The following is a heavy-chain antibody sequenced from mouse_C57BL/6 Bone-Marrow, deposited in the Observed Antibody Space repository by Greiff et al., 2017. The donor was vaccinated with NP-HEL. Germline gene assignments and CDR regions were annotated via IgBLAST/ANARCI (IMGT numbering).Heavy chain of an antibody. V-gene: IGHV1-50*01. Sequence: QVQLQQPGAELVKPGASVKLSCKASGYTFTSYWMQWVKQRPGQGLEWIGEIDPSDSYTNYNQKFKGKATLTVDTSSSTAYMQLSSLTSEDSAVYYCASEDYYGSGRFDYWGQGTTLTVSS. CDR3: ASEDYYGSGRFDY. J-gene: IGHJ2*01. D-gene: IGHD1-1*01. CDR2: IDPSDSYT. CDR1: GYTFTSYW.